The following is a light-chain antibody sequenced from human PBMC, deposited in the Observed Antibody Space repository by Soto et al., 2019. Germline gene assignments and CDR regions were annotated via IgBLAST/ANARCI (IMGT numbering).Light chain of an antibody. CDR1: SSNIGNNY. V-gene: IGLV1-51*01. CDR3: ATLDSSLSAHV. J-gene: IGLJ1*01. Sequence: QSVLTQPLSVSAAPGQKVTSSCSGSSSNIGNNYVSWYQQLPATAPKLLIYDNNKRPSEIPDRFSDSKSGTSATLGPTGLQTGDEADYYCATLDSSLSAHVFGTGTKDTVL. CDR2: DNN.